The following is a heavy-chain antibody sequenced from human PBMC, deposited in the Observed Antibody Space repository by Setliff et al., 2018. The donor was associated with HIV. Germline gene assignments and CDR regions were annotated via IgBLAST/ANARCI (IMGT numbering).Heavy chain of an antibody. CDR1: GYTFTSYA. CDR2: INAGNGNT. J-gene: IGHJ6*03. V-gene: IGHV1-3*01. Sequence: ASVKVSCKASGYTFTSYAMHWVRQAPGQRREWMGWINAGNGNTKYSQKFQGRVTITRDTSASTAYMELSSLRSEDTAVYYCARGENPHYYYYYMDVWGKGTTVTVSS. CDR3: ARGENPHYYYYYMDV.